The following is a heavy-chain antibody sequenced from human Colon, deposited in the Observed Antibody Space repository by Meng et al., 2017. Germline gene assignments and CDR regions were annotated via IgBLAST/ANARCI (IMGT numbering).Heavy chain of an antibody. Sequence: QWRLQESGTVLVMPSGTLYVRCAVYVGSISSGNGWTGVGQPQGKGLEGIGEIYPSGRTSSNPSLQGRVTILLDKSKNQFSLELNSVTVADTAIYFCARKRTSPGTLGFDYWGQGTLVTVSS. D-gene: IGHD6-13*01. CDR1: VGSISSGNG. V-gene: IGHV4-4*02. CDR3: ARKRTSPGTLGFDY. J-gene: IGHJ4*02. CDR2: IYPSGRT.